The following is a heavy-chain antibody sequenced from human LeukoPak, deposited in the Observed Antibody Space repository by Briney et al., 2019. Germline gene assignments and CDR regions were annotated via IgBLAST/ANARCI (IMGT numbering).Heavy chain of an antibody. D-gene: IGHD2-8*01. Sequence: SETLSLTCTVSGYSISSGYYWGWIRQPPGKGLEWIGSIYHSGSTYYNPSLKSRVTISVDTSKNQFSLKLSSVTAADTAVYYCASIPNSVSPNNWFDPWGQGTLVTVSS. V-gene: IGHV4-38-2*02. CDR2: IYHSGST. CDR3: ASIPNSVSPNNWFDP. CDR1: GYSISSGYY. J-gene: IGHJ5*02.